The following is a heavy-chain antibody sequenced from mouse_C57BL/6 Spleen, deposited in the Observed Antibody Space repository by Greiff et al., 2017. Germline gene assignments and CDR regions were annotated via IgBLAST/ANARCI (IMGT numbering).Heavy chain of an antibody. CDR2: IYPSDGST. J-gene: IGHJ4*01. CDR1: GYTFTSYD. V-gene: IGHV1-85*01. CDR3: ARENWDWGYSMDY. D-gene: IGHD4-1*01. Sequence: VQLQQSGPELVKPGASVKLSCKASGYTFTSYDINWVKQRPGQGLEWIGWIYPSDGSTKYNEKFKGKATLTVDASSSKAYIELHRLTSEDSAVYFWARENWDWGYSMDYWGQGTSVTVSS.